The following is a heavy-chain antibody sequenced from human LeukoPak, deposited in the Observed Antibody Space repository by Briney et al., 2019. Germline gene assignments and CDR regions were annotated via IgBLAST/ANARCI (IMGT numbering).Heavy chain of an antibody. Sequence: RAGGSLRLSCAASGFTFSDYYMSWIRQAPGKGLEWVSYISSSSSYTTYADSVKGRFTISRDNAKNSLYLQMNSLRAEDTAVYYCARGPPTYDILTGYIDYWGQGTLVTVSS. J-gene: IGHJ4*02. CDR2: ISSSSSYT. CDR3: ARGPPTYDILTGYIDY. D-gene: IGHD3-9*01. CDR1: GFTFSDYY. V-gene: IGHV3-11*06.